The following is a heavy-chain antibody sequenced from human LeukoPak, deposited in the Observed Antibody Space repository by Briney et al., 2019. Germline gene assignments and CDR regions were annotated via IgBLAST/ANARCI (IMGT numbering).Heavy chain of an antibody. CDR2: ISSNGGST. CDR3: ARDPNYYYYMDV. CDR1: GFTFSSYA. V-gene: IGHV3-64*01. J-gene: IGHJ6*03. Sequence: PGGSLRLSCAASGFTFSSYAMHWVRQAPGKGLEYVSAISSNGGSTYYANSVKGRFTISRDNSKNTLYLQMGSLRAEDMAVYYCARDPNYYYYMDVWGKGTTVTVSS.